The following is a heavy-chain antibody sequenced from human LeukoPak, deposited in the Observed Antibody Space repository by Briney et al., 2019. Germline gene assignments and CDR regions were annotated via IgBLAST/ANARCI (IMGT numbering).Heavy chain of an antibody. CDR1: GGSISSSSHY. Sequence: ASETLSLTCTVSGGSISSSSHYWGWIRQPPGKGLVWIGSIYDSGSTYYNPSLKSRVTISVDTSKNQFSLKLTSMTAADTAVYYCARHAWGSSWYYWFDPWGQGTLVTVSS. CDR3: ARHAWGSSWYYWFDP. V-gene: IGHV4-39*01. J-gene: IGHJ5*02. D-gene: IGHD6-13*01. CDR2: IYDSGST.